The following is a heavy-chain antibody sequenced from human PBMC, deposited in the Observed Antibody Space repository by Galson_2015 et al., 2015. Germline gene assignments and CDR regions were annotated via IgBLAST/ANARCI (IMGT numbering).Heavy chain of an antibody. Sequence: SLRLSCAASGLRFNDYFMSWIRQAPGKGLEWISYIDSSGTTTYYADSVKGRFTISRDNARNSLFLQMNSLRAEDTALYYCASSLVAGRENNAFDVWGQGTMVTASS. J-gene: IGHJ3*01. V-gene: IGHV3-11*01. CDR2: IDSSGTTT. CDR3: ASSLVAGRENNAFDV. CDR1: GLRFNDYF. D-gene: IGHD3-10*01.